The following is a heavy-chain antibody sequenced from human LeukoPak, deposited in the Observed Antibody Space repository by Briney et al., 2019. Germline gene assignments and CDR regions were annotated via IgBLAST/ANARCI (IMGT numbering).Heavy chain of an antibody. CDR1: GFTFSSYS. CDR3: ARETNEMFDY. Sequence: PGGSLRLSCAVSGFTFSSYSMNWVRQAPGKGLEWVSSISDSGNYIYYADSVKGRFTISRDNAKNSLYLQMNSPRAEDTAVYYCARETNEMFDYWGQGTLVTVSS. J-gene: IGHJ4*02. CDR2: ISDSGNYI. V-gene: IGHV3-21*01. D-gene: IGHD5-24*01.